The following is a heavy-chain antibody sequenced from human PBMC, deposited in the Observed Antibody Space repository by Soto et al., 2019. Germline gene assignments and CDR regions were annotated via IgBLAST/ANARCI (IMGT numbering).Heavy chain of an antibody. CDR1: GGSISSSNC. J-gene: IGHJ4*02. CDR2: IYPSGST. CDR3: ARGQGATYFDH. Sequence: QVQLQESGPGLVKPSGTLSLTCAVSGGSISSSNCWSWVRQPPGKGLEWIGEIYPSGSTNYNPSLKSRVTISVDKSNHQFSLKLSSVTAADTAVYYCARGQGATYFDHWGQGTLVTVSS. D-gene: IGHD1-26*01. V-gene: IGHV4-4*02.